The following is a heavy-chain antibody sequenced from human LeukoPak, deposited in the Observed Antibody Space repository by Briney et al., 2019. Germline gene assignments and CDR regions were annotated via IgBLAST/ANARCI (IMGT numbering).Heavy chain of an antibody. Sequence: GGSLRLSCAASGFTFSSYGMHWVRQAPGKGLEWVSAISGSGSHTYYADAVKGRVTISRDRNTLYLQMNSLRDDDTAVYYCGKWGSCIGTSYYYSGMDVWGQGTTVIVSS. D-gene: IGHD2-2*01. V-gene: IGHV3-23*01. CDR3: GKWGSCIGTSYYYSGMDV. J-gene: IGHJ6*02. CDR1: GFTFSSYG. CDR2: ISGSGSHT.